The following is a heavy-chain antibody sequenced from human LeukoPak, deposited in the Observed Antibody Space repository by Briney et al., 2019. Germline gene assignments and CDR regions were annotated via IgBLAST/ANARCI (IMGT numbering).Heavy chain of an antibody. CDR2: IIPIFGTA. CDR1: GGTFSSYA. Sequence: ASVKVSCKASGGTFSSYAISWVRQAPGQGLEWMGGIIPIFGTANYAQKFQGRVTITADESTSTAYMELSSLRSEDTAVYYCARGIVGATTPHLYYAEYLQHWGQGTLVTVSS. D-gene: IGHD1-26*01. V-gene: IGHV1-69*13. CDR3: ARGIVGATTPHLYYAEYLQH. J-gene: IGHJ1*01.